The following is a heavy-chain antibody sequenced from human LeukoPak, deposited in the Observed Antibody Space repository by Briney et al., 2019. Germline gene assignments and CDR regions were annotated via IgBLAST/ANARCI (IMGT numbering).Heavy chain of an antibody. V-gene: IGHV4-39*01. Sequence: SETLSLTCAVYGGSFSGYYWGWIRQPPGKGLEWIGSIYYSGSTYYNPSLKSRVTISVDTSKNQFSLKLSSVTAADTAVYYCATGLELCSSTSCYTGDDAFDIWGQGTMVTVSS. D-gene: IGHD2-2*02. J-gene: IGHJ3*02. CDR3: ATGLELCSSTSCYTGDDAFDI. CDR2: IYYSGST. CDR1: GGSFSGYY.